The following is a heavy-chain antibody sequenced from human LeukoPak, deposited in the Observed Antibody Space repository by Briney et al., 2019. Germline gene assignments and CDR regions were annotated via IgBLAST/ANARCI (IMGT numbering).Heavy chain of an antibody. CDR2: IWFDGSNK. J-gene: IGHJ4*02. CDR3: GRDVSGNFSAEC. Sequence: GGSLRLSCAASGFTFSHYGMHWLRQAPGKGLEWVAVIWFDGSNKYYADSVKGRFTLSRDNSKNTLSLQMNSLTAEDTAVYYCGRDVSGNFSAECWGQGTLVTVSS. D-gene: IGHD1-26*01. V-gene: IGHV3-33*01. CDR1: GFTFSHYG.